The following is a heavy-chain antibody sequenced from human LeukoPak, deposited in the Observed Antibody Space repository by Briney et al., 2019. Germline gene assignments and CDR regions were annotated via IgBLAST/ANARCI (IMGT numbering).Heavy chain of an antibody. CDR1: GFTFSSYS. Sequence: GGSLRLSCAASGFTFSSYSMNWVRQAPGKGLEWVSSISSSSSYIYYADSVKGRFTISGDNAKNSLYLQMNSLRAEDTAVYYCARVSRYYYDSSGYYDYWGQGTLVTVSS. J-gene: IGHJ4*02. CDR3: ARVSRYYYDSSGYYDY. V-gene: IGHV3-21*01. CDR2: ISSSSSYI. D-gene: IGHD3-22*01.